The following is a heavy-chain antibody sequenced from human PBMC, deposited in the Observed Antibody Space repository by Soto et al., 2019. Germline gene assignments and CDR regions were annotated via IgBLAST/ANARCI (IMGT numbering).Heavy chain of an antibody. V-gene: IGHV4-30-4*01. D-gene: IGHD5-12*01. CDR1: GGSISSGDYY. CDR2: IYYSGST. J-gene: IGHJ4*02. CDR3: ARVRRIVATTRYYFDY. Sequence: QVQLQESGPGLVKPSQTLSLTCTVSGGSISSGDYYWSWIRQPPGKGLAWIGYIYYSGSTYYNPSLKSRVTISVDTSKNQFSLKLSSVTAADTAVYYCARVRRIVATTRYYFDYCGQGTLVTVSS.